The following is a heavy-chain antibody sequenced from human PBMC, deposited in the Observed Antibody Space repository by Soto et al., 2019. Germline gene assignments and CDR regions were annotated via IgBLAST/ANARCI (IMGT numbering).Heavy chain of an antibody. D-gene: IGHD3-10*01. CDR1: GGSISSSSYY. CDR2: IYYSGST. CDR3: ARGRHFYGIDY. V-gene: IGHV4-39*01. J-gene: IGHJ4*02. Sequence: PSETLSLTCTVSGGSISSSSYYWGWIRQPPGKGLEWIGSIYYSGSTYYNPSLKSRVTISVDTSKNQFSLKLSSVTAADTAVYYCARGRHFYGIDYWGQGALVTVSS.